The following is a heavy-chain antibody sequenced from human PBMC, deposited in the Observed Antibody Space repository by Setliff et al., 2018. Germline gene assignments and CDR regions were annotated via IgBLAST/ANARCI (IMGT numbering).Heavy chain of an antibody. D-gene: IGHD6-19*01. Sequence: GASVKVSCKASGYTLNNYAMNWVRQAPGQGLEWMGWINAYAQKFQGRVTVTTDTPTSAGYLELRSLTSDDTAVYYCARSPPNRGSGSGWYGDFWGQGTLVTVSS. CDR3: ARSPPNRGSGSGWYGDF. V-gene: IGHV1-18*01. CDR1: GYTLNNYA. CDR2: INA. J-gene: IGHJ4*02.